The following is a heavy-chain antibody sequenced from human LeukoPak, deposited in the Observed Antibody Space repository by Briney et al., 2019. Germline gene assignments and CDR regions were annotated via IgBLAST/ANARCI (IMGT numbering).Heavy chain of an antibody. V-gene: IGHV3-21*06. D-gene: IGHD6-6*01. J-gene: IGHJ4*02. CDR3: ARGGAARPDY. Sequence: GGSLRLSCAASGFTFSTFAMIWVRQPPGKGLEWVSSIFPSGGEIHYAGSVKGRFTISRDNVRNSLYLQINSLRVEDTSVYYCARGGAARPDYWGQGTLVTVSS. CDR1: GFTFSTFA. CDR2: IFPSGGEI.